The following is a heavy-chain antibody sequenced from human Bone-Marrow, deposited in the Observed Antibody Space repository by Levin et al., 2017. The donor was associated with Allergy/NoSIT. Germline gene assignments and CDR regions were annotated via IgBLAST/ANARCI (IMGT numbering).Heavy chain of an antibody. D-gene: IGHD3-10*01. CDR3: AKAIGYLFVYFED. J-gene: IGHJ4*01. CDR2: INFQRGDT. Sequence: PAASVKVSCTASGYTLSDYLLHWVRQAPGQGLEWMGWINFQRGDTQYAKKFEGRVTMTRATSLTAVYLDLSVLRFDEAADYYCAKAIGYLFVYFEDWGQGSLVTVAS. CDR1: GYTLSDYL. V-gene: IGHV1-2*02.